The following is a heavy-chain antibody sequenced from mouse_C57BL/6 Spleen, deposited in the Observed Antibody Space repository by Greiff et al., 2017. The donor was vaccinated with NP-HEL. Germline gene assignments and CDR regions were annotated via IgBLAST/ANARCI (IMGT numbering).Heavy chain of an antibody. V-gene: IGHV5-4*01. Sequence: EVQVVESGGGLVKPGGSLKLSCAASGFTFSSYAMSWVRQTPEKRLEWVATISDGGSYTYYPDNLKDRFTISRDNAKNNVYLQMSHLKSEDTAMYYVARDTLDGSSQFDNWGQGTTLTVAS. CDR3: ARDTLDGSSQFDN. CDR2: ISDGGSYT. J-gene: IGHJ2*01. CDR1: GFTFSSYA. D-gene: IGHD1-1*01.